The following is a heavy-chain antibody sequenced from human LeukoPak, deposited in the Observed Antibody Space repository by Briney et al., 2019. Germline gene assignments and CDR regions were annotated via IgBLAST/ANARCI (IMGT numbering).Heavy chain of an antibody. Sequence: GGSLRLSCAASGFTFSSYAMHWVRQAPGKGLEWVAVISYDGSNKYYADSVKGRITISRDNSKNTLHLQMNSLRAEDTAVYYCARGIAAAGMDYWGQGTLVTVSS. D-gene: IGHD6-13*01. V-gene: IGHV3-30-3*01. CDR2: ISYDGSNK. J-gene: IGHJ4*02. CDR1: GFTFSSYA. CDR3: ARGIAAAGMDY.